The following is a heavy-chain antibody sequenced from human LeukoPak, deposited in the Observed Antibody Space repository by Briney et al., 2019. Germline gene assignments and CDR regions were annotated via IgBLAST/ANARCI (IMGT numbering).Heavy chain of an antibody. CDR2: IYHSGSIFYNAGTT. CDR3: AREGHKMVTASYYYGMDV. CDR1: GYSISRGYY. D-gene: IGHD2-21*02. J-gene: IGHJ6*02. Sequence: SETLSHTCSVSGYSISRGYYWGWIRQSPGKGLEWIGSIYHSGSIFYNAGTTNYNPSLKSRVSISADTSRNEFSLKLSSVTAPDTAVYYCAREGHKMVTASYYYGMDVWGQGTTVTVSS. V-gene: IGHV4-38-2*02.